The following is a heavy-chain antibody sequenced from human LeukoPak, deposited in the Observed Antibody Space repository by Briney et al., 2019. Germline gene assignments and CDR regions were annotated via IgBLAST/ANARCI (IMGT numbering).Heavy chain of an antibody. Sequence: PGGSLRLSCAASGFTVSSNYMSWVRQAPGKGLEWVSVIYSGGSTYYADSVKGRFTISRDNSKNTLYLQMNSLRAEDTAMYYCARDNGSGKYYFDYWGQGTLVTVSS. CDR1: GFTVSSNY. J-gene: IGHJ4*02. D-gene: IGHD3-10*01. V-gene: IGHV3-66*02. CDR2: IYSGGST. CDR3: ARDNGSGKYYFDY.